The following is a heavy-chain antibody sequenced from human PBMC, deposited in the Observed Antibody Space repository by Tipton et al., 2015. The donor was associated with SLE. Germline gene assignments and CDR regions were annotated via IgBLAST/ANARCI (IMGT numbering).Heavy chain of an antibody. J-gene: IGHJ4*02. CDR3: AKSLAITVPDY. Sequence: SLRLSCAASGFTFSSYDMTWVRQAPGKGLEWVSTISAGGGRTFYADSVKGRFSISRDNSKNTLYLQMNSLRAEDTALYYCAKSLAITVPDYWGQGTLVTVSS. D-gene: IGHD4-11*01. CDR2: ISAGGGRT. CDR1: GFTFSSYD. V-gene: IGHV3-23*01.